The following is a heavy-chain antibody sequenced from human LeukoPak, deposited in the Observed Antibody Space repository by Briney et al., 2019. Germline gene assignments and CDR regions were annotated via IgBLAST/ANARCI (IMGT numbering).Heavy chain of an antibody. V-gene: IGHV3-9*01. D-gene: IGHD2-2*01. CDR1: GFTFDDYA. Sequence: PGRSLRLSCPASGFTFDDYAVHWVRQAPGKGLEWVSGISWNSGSIGYADSVKGRFTISRDNAKNSLYLQMNSLRAEDTALYYCARTIQLGYCSSTSCSTAAFDYWGQGTLVTVSS. CDR3: ARTIQLGYCSSTSCSTAAFDY. CDR2: ISWNSGSI. J-gene: IGHJ4*02.